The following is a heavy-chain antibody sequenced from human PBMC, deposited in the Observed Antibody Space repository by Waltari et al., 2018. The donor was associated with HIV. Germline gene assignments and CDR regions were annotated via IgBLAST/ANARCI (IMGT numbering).Heavy chain of an antibody. V-gene: IGHV3-21*01. J-gene: IGHJ4*02. D-gene: IGHD6-19*01. CDR2: ISSSISYI. CDR3: ARDPGSAGWSGFDY. CDR1: GFTFSVHR. Sequence: EVQLVESGGGLVKPGGSLGRPCAASGFTFSVHRMNWDRQAPGKGLEWGSSISSSISYIYDADSVKGRFTISRDNAKNSLYLQMNSLRAEDTAVYYCARDPGSAGWSGFDYWGQGTLVTVSS.